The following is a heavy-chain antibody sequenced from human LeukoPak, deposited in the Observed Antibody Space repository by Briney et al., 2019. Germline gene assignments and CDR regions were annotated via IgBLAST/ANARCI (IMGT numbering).Heavy chain of an antibody. CDR1: GYTFTSYG. D-gene: IGHD4-17*01. V-gene: IGHV1-18*01. CDR2: ISAYNGNT. Sequence: ASVKVSCKASGYTFTSYGISWVRRAPGQGLEWMGWISAYNGNTKYAQKFQGRATMTTDTSTTTAYLELRSLRSDDTAVYYCARDEDYGIFVNIDYWGQGTLVTVSS. J-gene: IGHJ4*02. CDR3: ARDEDYGIFVNIDY.